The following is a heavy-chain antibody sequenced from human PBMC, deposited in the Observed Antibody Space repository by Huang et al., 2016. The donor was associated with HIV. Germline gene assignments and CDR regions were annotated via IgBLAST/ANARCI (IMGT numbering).Heavy chain of an antibody. D-gene: IGHD3-16*01. Sequence: QITLKESGPTLVKPTQTLTLTCTFSGFSLSSSDVGVGWIRQPPGKALEWLALIYWNGDKRYSPSLKSMLTITKDTSKNQVVLTMANMDPVDTATYFCAHTYTYDRAFDIWGQGTMVTVSS. CDR2: IYWNGDK. CDR1: GFSLSSSDVG. CDR3: AHTYTYDRAFDI. V-gene: IGHV2-5*01. J-gene: IGHJ3*02.